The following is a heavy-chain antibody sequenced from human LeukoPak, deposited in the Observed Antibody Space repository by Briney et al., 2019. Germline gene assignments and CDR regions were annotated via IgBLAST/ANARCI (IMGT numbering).Heavy chain of an antibody. V-gene: IGHV3-21*01. J-gene: IGHJ4*02. CDR1: GFAFSDDS. CDR2: ISSTSTYI. Sequence: GGSLRLSCVASGFAFSDDSMNWVRQPPGKGLEWVSSISSTSTYIYYADSVKGRFTISRDYARNSLFLQMNNLRVDDSAVYYCAREYTAMAYDYWGQGNLVTVSS. CDR3: AREYTAMAYDY. D-gene: IGHD5-18*01.